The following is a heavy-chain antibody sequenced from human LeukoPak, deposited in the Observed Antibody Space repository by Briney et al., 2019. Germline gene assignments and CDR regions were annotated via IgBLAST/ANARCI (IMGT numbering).Heavy chain of an antibody. CDR1: GGSISSSSYY. Sequence: SETLSLTCTVSGGSISSSSYYWGWIRQPPGKGLEWIGSIYYSGSTYYNPSLKSRVTISVDTSKNQFSLKLSSVTAADTAVYYCAGVVPAAMGYFQHWGQGTLVTVSS. J-gene: IGHJ1*01. D-gene: IGHD2-2*01. CDR3: AGVVPAAMGYFQH. V-gene: IGHV4-39*01. CDR2: IYYSGST.